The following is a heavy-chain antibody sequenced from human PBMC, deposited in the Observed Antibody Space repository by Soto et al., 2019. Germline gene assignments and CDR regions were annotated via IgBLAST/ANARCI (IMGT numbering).Heavy chain of an antibody. CDR3: AREFNYDYWNGYSSQGYFDN. CDR1: GFTFSSYA. J-gene: IGHJ4*02. Sequence: GGSLRLSCGASGFTFSSYAMSWVRQAPGKGLDWVSVISGSGGITYSADSVKGRFTISRDNSKNILYLQMNSLRAEDTAVYYCAREFNYDYWNGYSSQGYFDNWGQGTQVTVSS. CDR2: ISGSGGIT. D-gene: IGHD3-3*01. V-gene: IGHV3-23*01.